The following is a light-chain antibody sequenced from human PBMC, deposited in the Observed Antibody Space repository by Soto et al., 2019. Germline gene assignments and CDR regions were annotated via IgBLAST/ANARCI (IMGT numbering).Light chain of an antibody. CDR1: SSDVGGYNY. CDR3: SSYTTSSTLV. CDR2: EVS. Sequence: QSALTQPASVSGSPGQSITISCTGTSSDVGGYNYVSWYQQHPGKAPKLMIYEVSNRPSGVSIRFSGSKSGNTASLTISGLQAGDEADYYCSSYTTSSTLVFGTGTKLTVL. V-gene: IGLV2-14*01. J-gene: IGLJ1*01.